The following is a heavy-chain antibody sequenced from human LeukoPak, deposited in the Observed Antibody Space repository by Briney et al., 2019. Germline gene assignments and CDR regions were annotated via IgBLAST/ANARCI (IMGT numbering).Heavy chain of an antibody. CDR3: VTEFWYRFDY. D-gene: IGHD3-3*01. J-gene: IGHJ4*02. CDR2: TTRDGSGK. V-gene: IGHV3-7*01. CDR1: GFNCRGYN. Sequence: PGGSLRLXCITSGFNCRGYNMAWVRQAPGKGLEWLATTTRDGSGKEYVDSVRGRFTISRDNAKNSIYLQMNTLSAEDTAVYFCVTEFWYRFDYWGQGLLVTVSS.